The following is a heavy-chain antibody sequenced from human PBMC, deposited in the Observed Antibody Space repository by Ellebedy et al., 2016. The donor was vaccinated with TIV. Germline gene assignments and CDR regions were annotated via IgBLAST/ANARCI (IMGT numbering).Heavy chain of an antibody. CDR2: ISSSSSTI. J-gene: IGHJ3*02. V-gene: IGHV3-48*04. Sequence: GGSLRLXXAASGFTFSSYSMNWVRQAPGKGLEWVSYISSSSSTIYYADSVKGRFTISRDNAKNSLYLQMNSLRAEDTAVYYCAREGVDTARGNAQTPDAFDIWGQGTMVTVSS. CDR3: AREGVDTARGNAQTPDAFDI. CDR1: GFTFSSYS. D-gene: IGHD5-18*01.